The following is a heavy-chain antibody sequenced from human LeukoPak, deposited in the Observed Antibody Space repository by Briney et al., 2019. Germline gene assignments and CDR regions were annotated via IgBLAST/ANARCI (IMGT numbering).Heavy chain of an antibody. V-gene: IGHV1-2*02. CDR2: INPNSGGT. D-gene: IGHD5-18*01. J-gene: IGHJ3*02. CDR3: ARGRDTAMVGNAFHI. Sequence: ASVKVSCKASGYTFTGYYMHWVRQAPGQGLEWMGWINPNSGGTNYAQKFQGRVTMTRDTSISTAYMELSRLRSDDTAVYYCARGRDTAMVGNAFHIWGQGTMVTVSS. CDR1: GYTFTGYY.